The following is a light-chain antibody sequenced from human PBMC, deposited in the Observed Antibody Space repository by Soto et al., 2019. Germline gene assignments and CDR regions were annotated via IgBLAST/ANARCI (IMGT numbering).Light chain of an antibody. CDR3: ETWGSNYRV. J-gene: IGLJ2*01. CDR1: SGHSSYI. CDR2: LEGRGSY. Sequence: QSVLTQSSSASASLGSSVKLTCTLSSGHSSYIIPWNQQQPGNAPRYLIKLEGRGSYNKASGVTERCAGSSCGADRYLTISDLRLELEAGYYCETWGSNYRVFGGGTTLTVL. V-gene: IGLV4-60*01.